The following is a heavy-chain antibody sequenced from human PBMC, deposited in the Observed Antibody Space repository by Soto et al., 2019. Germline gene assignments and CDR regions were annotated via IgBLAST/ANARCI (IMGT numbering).Heavy chain of an antibody. CDR3: TRHLMDV. CDR2: IRSKANNYAA. V-gene: IGHV3-73*01. CDR1: GLTFSDLA. J-gene: IGHJ6*02. Sequence: EVQLVESGGGLVQPGGSRKLSFEALGLTFSDLALHGVRRASGKGLEWVGRIRSKANNYAAAYAASVKGRFTISRDDSKDTAYLQMNSLKTEDTAVYYCTRHLMDVWGQGTTVTVSS.